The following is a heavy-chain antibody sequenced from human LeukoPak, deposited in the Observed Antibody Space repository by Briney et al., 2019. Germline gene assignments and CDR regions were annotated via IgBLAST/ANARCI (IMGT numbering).Heavy chain of an antibody. CDR2: IYYSGST. J-gene: IGHJ3*02. CDR3: ATDSSGYYEDALDS. V-gene: IGHV4-31*03. D-gene: IGHD3-22*01. Sequence: SETLSLTCTVSGGSISSGGYYWSWIRQPPGKGLEWIGYIYYSGSTYYNPSLKSRVTISVDTSKNQFSLKLNSVIAADTAVYYCATDSSGYYEDALDSGGQGTMVTVSS. CDR1: GGSISSGGYY.